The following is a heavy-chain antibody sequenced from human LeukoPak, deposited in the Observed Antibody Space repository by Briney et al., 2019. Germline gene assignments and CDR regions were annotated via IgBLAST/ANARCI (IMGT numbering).Heavy chain of an antibody. D-gene: IGHD1-26*01. Sequence: GASVKVSCKASGYTFTGYYMHWVRQALGQGLEWMGWINPNSGGTNYAQKFQGRVSMTRDTSISTAYMELSRLRSDDTAVYYCARIPSSGSYYYYFDYWGQGTLVTVSS. V-gene: IGHV1-2*02. CDR3: ARIPSSGSYYYYFDY. CDR1: GYTFTGYY. CDR2: INPNSGGT. J-gene: IGHJ4*02.